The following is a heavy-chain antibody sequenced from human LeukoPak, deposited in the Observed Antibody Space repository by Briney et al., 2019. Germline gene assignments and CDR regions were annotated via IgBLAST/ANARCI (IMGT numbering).Heavy chain of an antibody. CDR2: IFYIGST. Sequence: SETLSLTCTVSGGSISSSTHYWGWIRQPPGKWLEWIGNIFYIGSTNCNPSLKSRVTISLDTSKNHFSLKLRSVTAADTAVYYCATRAPYSSSSLDYWGQGTLVTVSS. CDR3: ATRAPYSSSSLDY. D-gene: IGHD6-6*01. CDR1: GGSISSSTHY. J-gene: IGHJ4*02. V-gene: IGHV4-39*01.